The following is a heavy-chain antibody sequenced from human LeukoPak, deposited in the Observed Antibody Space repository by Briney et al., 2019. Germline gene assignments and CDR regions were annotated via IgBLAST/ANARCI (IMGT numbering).Heavy chain of an antibody. V-gene: IGHV1-18*01. Sequence: GASVKVSCTASGYTFTIYDLSWVRQAPGQGLEWMGWISPYTHNINYAQNLQGRVTMTTDISTSTAYLEVRSLRSDDTAVYYCARDTQSYGYYVGVIGLWGQGTLVTVSS. J-gene: IGHJ4*02. D-gene: IGHD4-17*01. CDR3: ARDTQSYGYYVGVIGL. CDR2: ISPYTHNI. CDR1: GYTFTIYD.